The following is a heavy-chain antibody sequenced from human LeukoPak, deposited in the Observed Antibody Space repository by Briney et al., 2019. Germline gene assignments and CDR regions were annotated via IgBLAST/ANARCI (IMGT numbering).Heavy chain of an antibody. V-gene: IGHV1-69*04. CDR3: ARETYYYDSSGYPVYYYGMDV. CDR1: GGTFSSYA. D-gene: IGHD3-22*01. CDR2: IIPILGIA. Sequence: ASVKVSCKASGGTFSSYAISWVRQAPEQGLEWMGRIIPILGIANYAQKFQGRVTITADKSTSTAYMELSSLRSEDTAVYYCARETYYYDSSGYPVYYYGMDVWGQGTTVTVSS. J-gene: IGHJ6*02.